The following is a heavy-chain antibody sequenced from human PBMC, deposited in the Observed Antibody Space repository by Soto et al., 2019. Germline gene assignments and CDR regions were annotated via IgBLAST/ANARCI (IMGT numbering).Heavy chain of an antibody. Sequence: QVQLVQSGAEVKKPGASVKVSCKASGYTFTSYAMHWVRQAPGQRLEWMGWINAGNGNTKYSQKFQGRVTITRDTTGSTAYIELSRLRSEDTAVYYCARLWFGELGPGWFDPWGQGTLVTVSS. CDR2: INAGNGNT. D-gene: IGHD3-10*01. CDR3: ARLWFGELGPGWFDP. V-gene: IGHV1-3*01. J-gene: IGHJ5*02. CDR1: GYTFTSYA.